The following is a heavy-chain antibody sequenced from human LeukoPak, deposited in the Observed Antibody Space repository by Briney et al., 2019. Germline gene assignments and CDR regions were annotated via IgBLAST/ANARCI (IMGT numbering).Heavy chain of an antibody. D-gene: IGHD7-27*01. CDR1: GGSIRSSSYY. J-gene: IGHJ4*02. Sequence: SETLSLTCTVSGGSIRSSSYYWGWIRQPPGKGLEWIANIYYSGSTYYNPSLKSRVTISVDTSKNQLSLKLSAVTAADTAVYYCASRKLGNDYWGQGTLVTVSS. V-gene: IGHV4-39*01. CDR2: IYYSGST. CDR3: ASRKLGNDY.